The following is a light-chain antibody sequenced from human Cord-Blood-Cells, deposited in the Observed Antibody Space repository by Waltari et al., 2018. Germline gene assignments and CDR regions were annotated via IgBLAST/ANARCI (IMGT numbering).Light chain of an antibody. CDR3: QQYYSTPWT. J-gene: IGKJ1*01. Sequence: DIVIIQSADSLAVSLGARDTIDCKPRPNVLYSSNNKNSLARYQQKPGQPPKLLIYWASTRESGVPDRFSGSGSGTDFTLTISSLQAEDVAVYYCQQYYSTPWTFGQGTKVEIK. V-gene: IGKV4-1*01. CDR2: WAS. CDR1: PNVLYSSNNKNS.